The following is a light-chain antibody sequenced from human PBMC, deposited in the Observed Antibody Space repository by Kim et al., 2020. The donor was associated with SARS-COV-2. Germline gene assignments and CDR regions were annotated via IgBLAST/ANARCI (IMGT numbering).Light chain of an antibody. CDR1: QDIKNY. V-gene: IGKV1-33*01. Sequence: ASVGDRVTITCQASQDIKNYLNWYQQKAGKAPNLLIYDASDLKTGVPSRFSGSGSGTEFTFIIDSLQPEDIATYYCQQFDDLALTFGGGTKVDIK. CDR2: DAS. CDR3: QQFDDLALT. J-gene: IGKJ4*01.